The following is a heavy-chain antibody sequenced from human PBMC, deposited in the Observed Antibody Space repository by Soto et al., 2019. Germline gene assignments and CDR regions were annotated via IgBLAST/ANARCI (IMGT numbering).Heavy chain of an antibody. CDR3: ATACGGDCYLGDYYFDY. D-gene: IGHD2-21*02. J-gene: IGHJ4*02. Sequence: GASVKVSCKVSGYTLTELSMHWVRQAPGKGLEWMGGFDPEDGETIYAQKFQGRVTMTEDTSTDTAYMELSSLRSEDTAVYYCATACGGDCYLGDYYFDYWGQGTLVTVSS. CDR2: FDPEDGET. CDR1: GYTLTELS. V-gene: IGHV1-24*01.